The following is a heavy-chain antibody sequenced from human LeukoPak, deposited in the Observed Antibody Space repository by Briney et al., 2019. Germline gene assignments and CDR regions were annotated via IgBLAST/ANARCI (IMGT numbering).Heavy chain of an antibody. CDR1: GFTFSSHG. D-gene: IGHD6-19*01. CDR2: ISYDGSRK. J-gene: IGHJ4*02. Sequence: PGRSLRLSCAASGFTFSSHGMHWIRQAPGKGPERVAVISYDGSRKYYADSVQGRFTISRDNSKNTLYLQMNSLRAEDTAVFYCAKGLGSGWYLDYWAREPWSPSPQ. CDR3: AKGLGSGWYLDY. V-gene: IGHV3-30*18.